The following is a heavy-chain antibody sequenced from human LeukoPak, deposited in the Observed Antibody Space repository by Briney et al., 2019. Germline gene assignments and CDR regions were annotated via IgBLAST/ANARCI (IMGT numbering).Heavy chain of an antibody. J-gene: IGHJ6*03. D-gene: IGHD3-3*01. CDR2: ISGSGGST. V-gene: IGHV3-23*01. CDR3: AKGLRFLESYMDV. CDR1: GFTFSSYG. Sequence: GGTLRLSCAASGFTFSSYGMSWVRQAPGKGLEWVSAISGSGGSTYYADSVKGRFTISRDNSKNTLYLQMNSLRAEDTAVYYCAKGLRFLESYMDVWGKGTTVTVSS.